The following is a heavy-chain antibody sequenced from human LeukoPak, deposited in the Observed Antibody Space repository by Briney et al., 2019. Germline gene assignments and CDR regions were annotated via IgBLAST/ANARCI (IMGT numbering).Heavy chain of an antibody. CDR2: INPNSGGT. V-gene: IGHV1-2*06. CDR1: GYTFTGYY. CDR3: ARGDPEYSSGWWADY. J-gene: IGHJ4*02. D-gene: IGHD6-19*01. Sequence: ASVTVSCKASGYTFTGYYMHWVRQAPGQGLEWMGRINPNSGGTNYAQKFQGRDTMTRDTSISTAYMELSRLRSDDTAVYYCARGDPEYSSGWWADYWGQGTLVTVSS.